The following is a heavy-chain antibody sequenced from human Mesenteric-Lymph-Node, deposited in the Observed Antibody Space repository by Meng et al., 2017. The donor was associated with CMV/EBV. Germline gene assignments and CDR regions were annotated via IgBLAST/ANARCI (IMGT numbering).Heavy chain of an antibody. D-gene: IGHD2-2*02. CDR1: GYTFTSYG. V-gene: IGHV1-18*01. J-gene: IGHJ6*02. Sequence: ASVKVSCKASGYTFTSYGISWVRQAPGQGLEWMGWISAYNGNTNYAQKLQGRVTMTTDTSTSTAYIELRSLRSDDTAVYYCARDIVVVPAAITDYYYYGMDVWGQGTTVTVSS. CDR2: ISAYNGNT. CDR3: ARDIVVVPAAITDYYYYGMDV.